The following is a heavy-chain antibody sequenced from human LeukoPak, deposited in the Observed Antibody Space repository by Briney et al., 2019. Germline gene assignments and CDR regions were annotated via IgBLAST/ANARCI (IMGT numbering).Heavy chain of an antibody. D-gene: IGHD6-19*01. CDR3: ARGLAGSSNYFDY. Sequence: PGGSLRLSCAASGFTFSSYSMNWVRQAPGKGLEWVSSISSSSSYIYYADSVKGRFTISRDNAKNSLYLQMNSLRAEDTAVYYCARGLAGSSNYFDYWGQGTLVTVSS. CDR1: GFTFSSYS. V-gene: IGHV3-21*01. J-gene: IGHJ4*02. CDR2: ISSSSSYI.